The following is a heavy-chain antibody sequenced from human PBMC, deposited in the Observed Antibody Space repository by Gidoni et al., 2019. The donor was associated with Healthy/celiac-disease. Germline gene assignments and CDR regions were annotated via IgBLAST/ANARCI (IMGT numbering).Heavy chain of an antibody. Sequence: QVQLVESGGGVVQPGRSLRLSCAASGFTFSRYGMHWVRQAPGKGLEWVAVISYDGSNKYYADSVKGRFTISRDNSKNTLYLQMNSLRAEDTAVYYCAKPYYDYVWGSYHHFDYWGQGTLVTVSS. D-gene: IGHD3-16*02. V-gene: IGHV3-30*18. CDR3: AKPYYDYVWGSYHHFDY. J-gene: IGHJ4*02. CDR2: ISYDGSNK. CDR1: GFTFSRYG.